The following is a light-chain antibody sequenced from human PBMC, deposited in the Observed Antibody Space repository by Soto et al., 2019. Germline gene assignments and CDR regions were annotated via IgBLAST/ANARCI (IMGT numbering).Light chain of an antibody. V-gene: IGKV3-20*01. CDR2: GAS. CDR3: QQYAASPWT. Sequence: EIVLTQSPGTLSLSPGERATLSCRASQSISSTYLAWYQQRPGQPPGLLIYGASTRATGIPDRFSGSGSGTDFSLTISRLEPEDFAVFYCQQYAASPWTFGQGTKVEIK. CDR1: QSISSTY. J-gene: IGKJ1*01.